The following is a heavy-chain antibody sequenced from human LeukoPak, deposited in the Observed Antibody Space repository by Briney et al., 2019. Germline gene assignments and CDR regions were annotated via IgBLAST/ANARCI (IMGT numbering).Heavy chain of an antibody. Sequence: SETLSLTCTVSGGSISSSSYYWGWIRQPPGKGLEWIGSIYYSGSTYYNPSLKSRVTISVDRSKNQFSLKLSSVTAADTAVYYCARASFRATVTLGNAFDIWGQGTMVTVSS. J-gene: IGHJ3*02. CDR1: GGSISSSSYY. D-gene: IGHD4-17*01. CDR3: ARASFRATVTLGNAFDI. V-gene: IGHV4-39*07. CDR2: IYYSGST.